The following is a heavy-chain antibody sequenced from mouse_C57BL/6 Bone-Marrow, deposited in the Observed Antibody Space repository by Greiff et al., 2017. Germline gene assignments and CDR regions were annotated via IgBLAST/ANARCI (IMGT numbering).Heavy chain of an antibody. D-gene: IGHD1-1*01. V-gene: IGHV5-4*01. J-gene: IGHJ4*01. Sequence: EVQLMESGGGLVKPGGSLKLSCAASGFTFSSYAMSWVRQTPEKRLEWVATISDGGSYTYYPDNVKGRFTISRDNAKNNLYLQMSHLKSEDTAMYYCAREDYYGSSYGYYAMDYWGQGTSVTVSS. CDR2: ISDGGSYT. CDR3: AREDYYGSSYGYYAMDY. CDR1: GFTFSSYA.